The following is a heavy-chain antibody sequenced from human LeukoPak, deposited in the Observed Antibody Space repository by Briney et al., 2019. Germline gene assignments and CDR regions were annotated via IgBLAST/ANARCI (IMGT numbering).Heavy chain of an antibody. V-gene: IGHV3-74*01. CDR2: TNIDGSVT. Sequence: GGSLRLSCAASGFVFNDFWTHWVRQPPGGGLVCVARTNIDGSVTDYADSVKGRFTISRDNAKNTLYLQINSLRTDDTAVYLCARGEAVAADWGRGTLVTVSS. J-gene: IGHJ4*02. CDR1: GFVFNDFW. D-gene: IGHD6-19*01. CDR3: ARGEAVAAD.